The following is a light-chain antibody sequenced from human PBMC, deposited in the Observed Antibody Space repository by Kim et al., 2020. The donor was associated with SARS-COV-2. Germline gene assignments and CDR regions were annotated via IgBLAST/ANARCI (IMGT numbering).Light chain of an antibody. CDR2: NDD. CDR3: STWDDSLNGWV. Sequence: QSVLTQPPSLSEAPRRRVTISCSGSSSNIGNNGVGWYRQLPGKAPKLLVYNDDLLPSGVSDRFSGSKSGTSASLAISGLEAEDEANYYCSTWDDSLNGWVFGGGTQLTVL. V-gene: IGLV1-36*01. J-gene: IGLJ3*02. CDR1: SSNIGNNG.